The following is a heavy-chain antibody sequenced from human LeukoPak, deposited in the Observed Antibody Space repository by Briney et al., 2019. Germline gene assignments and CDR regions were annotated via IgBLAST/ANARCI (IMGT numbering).Heavy chain of an antibody. CDR1: GFTFSDYY. J-gene: IGHJ4*02. CDR2: ISSSGSTI. CDR3: AKESYSSGWYDY. V-gene: IGHV3-11*01. D-gene: IGHD6-19*01. Sequence: PGGSLRLSCAASGFTFSDYYMSWIRQAPGKGLECVSYISSSGSTIYHADSVKGRFTISRDNAKNSLYLQMNSLRAEDTALYYCAKESYSSGWYDYWGQGTLVTVSS.